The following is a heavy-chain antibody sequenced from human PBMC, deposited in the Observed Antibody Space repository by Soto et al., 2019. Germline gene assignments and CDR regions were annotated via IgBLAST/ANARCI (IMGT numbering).Heavy chain of an antibody. D-gene: IGHD3-22*01. CDR1: GFTVSSNY. CDR2: IYSGGST. J-gene: IGHJ6*02. V-gene: IGHV3-53*01. Sequence: GGSLRLSCAASGFTVSSNYMNWVRQAPGKGPEWVSVIYSGGSTYYADSVKGRFTIFRDNSKNTLHLQMNSLRAGDTAVYYCSTAMTNYYYYYGMDVWGQGTTVTV. CDR3: STAMTNYYYYYGMDV.